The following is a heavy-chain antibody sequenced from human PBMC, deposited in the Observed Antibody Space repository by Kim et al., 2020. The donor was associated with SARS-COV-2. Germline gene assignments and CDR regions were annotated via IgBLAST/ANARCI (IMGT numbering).Heavy chain of an antibody. V-gene: IGHV3-21*01. CDR2: ISSSSSYI. J-gene: IGHJ3*02. CDR1: GFTFSSYS. D-gene: IGHD3-22*01. Sequence: GGSLRLSCAASGFTFSSYSMNWVRQAPGKGLEWVSSISSSSSYIYYADSVKGRFTISRDNAKNSLYLQMNSLRAEDTAVYYCARDGYYDSSGYWEGRNAFDIWGQGTMVTVSS. CDR3: ARDGYYDSSGYWEGRNAFDI.